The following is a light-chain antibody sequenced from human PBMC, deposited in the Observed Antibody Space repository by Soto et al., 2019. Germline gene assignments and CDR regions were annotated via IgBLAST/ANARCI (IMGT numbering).Light chain of an antibody. CDR2: DAS. Sequence: EIVLTQSPATLSLSPGETATLSCRASQSVSSSLAWYQQKPGQTPRLLIYDASNRATGIPARFSGSGSGTDFNLTVSSLEPEDFAVYYCQQRSSWPLTFGGGTKVEIK. CDR3: QQRSSWPLT. J-gene: IGKJ4*01. CDR1: QSVSSS. V-gene: IGKV3-11*01.